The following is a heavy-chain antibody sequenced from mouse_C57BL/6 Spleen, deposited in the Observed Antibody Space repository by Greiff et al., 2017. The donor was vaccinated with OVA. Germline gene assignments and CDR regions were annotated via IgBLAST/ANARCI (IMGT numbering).Heavy chain of an antibody. CDR1: GYTFTSYG. D-gene: IGHD1-1*01. V-gene: IGHV1-81*01. CDR3: ARYYYGSNLYWYFDV. CDR2: IYPRSGNT. Sequence: QVQLQQSGAELARPGASVKLSCKASGYTFTSYGISWVKQRTGQGLEWIGEIYPRSGNTYYNEKFQGEATLTADKSSSTAYLELRSLTSEDSAVYFCARYYYGSNLYWYFDVWGTGTTVTVSS. J-gene: IGHJ1*03.